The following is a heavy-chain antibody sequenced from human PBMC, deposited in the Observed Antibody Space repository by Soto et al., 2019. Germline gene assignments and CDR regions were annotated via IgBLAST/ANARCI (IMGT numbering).Heavy chain of an antibody. CDR2: ISSNGGST. V-gene: IGHV3-64D*08. D-gene: IGHD3-10*01. J-gene: IGHJ6*02. CDR3: VKDPPYYYGSGTRRAGLGGMDV. Sequence: GGSLRLSCSASGFTFSSYAMHWVRQAPGKGLEYVSAISSNGGSTYYADSVKGRFTISRDNSKNTLYLQMSSLRAEDTAVYYCVKDPPYYYGSGTRRAGLGGMDVWGQGTTVTVSS. CDR1: GFTFSSYA.